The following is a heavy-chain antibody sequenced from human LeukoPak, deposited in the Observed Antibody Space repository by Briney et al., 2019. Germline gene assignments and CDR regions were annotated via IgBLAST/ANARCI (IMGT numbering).Heavy chain of an antibody. V-gene: IGHV1-46*01. CDR2: INPSGGST. CDR3: ARAADDDEGGWSPNYYFDY. J-gene: IGHJ4*02. CDR1: GYTFTGYY. D-gene: IGHD6-19*01. Sequence: GASVKVSCRASGYTFTGYYMHWVRQAPGQGLEWMGIINPSGGSTSYAQKFQGRVTMTRDTSTSTVYMELSSLRSEDTAVYYCARAADDDEGGWSPNYYFDYWGQGTLVTVSS.